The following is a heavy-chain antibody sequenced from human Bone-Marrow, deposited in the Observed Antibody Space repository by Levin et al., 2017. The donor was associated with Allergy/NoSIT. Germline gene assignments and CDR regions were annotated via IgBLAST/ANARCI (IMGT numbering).Heavy chain of an antibody. Sequence: GGSLRLSCAASGFTFSSYSMIWVRQAPGKGLEWVSSISSSSSYIYYADSVKGRFTISRDNAKNSLYLQMNSLRAEDTAVYYCAREQAAPDAFDIWGQGTMVTVSS. CDR3: AREQAAPDAFDI. D-gene: IGHD6-25*01. V-gene: IGHV3-21*01. CDR1: GFTFSSYS. J-gene: IGHJ3*02. CDR2: ISSSSSYI.